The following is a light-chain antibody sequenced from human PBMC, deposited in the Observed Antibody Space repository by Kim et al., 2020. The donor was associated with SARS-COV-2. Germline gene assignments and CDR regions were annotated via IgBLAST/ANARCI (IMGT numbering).Light chain of an antibody. CDR2: SNN. Sequence: RVTISCSGSSSNNGSNTVNWYQKLPGTAPKLLIYSNNQRPSGVPDRFSGSKSGTSASLAISGLQSEDEADYYCAAWDDSLNGLVVFGGGTQLTVL. CDR3: AAWDDSLNGLVV. V-gene: IGLV1-44*01. J-gene: IGLJ2*01. CDR1: SSNNGSNT.